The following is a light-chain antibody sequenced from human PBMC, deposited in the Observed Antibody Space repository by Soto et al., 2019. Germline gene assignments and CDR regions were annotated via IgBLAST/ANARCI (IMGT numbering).Light chain of an antibody. CDR3: QQRNSWPPT. Sequence: EIVLTQSPATLSLSPGERATLSCRASQSVSSYLAWYQQKPGQAPRLLIYDASNRATGIPARCSGSGSGTDFTLTISSLEPGDFAVYYCQQRNSWPPTFGQGTKVEI. J-gene: IGKJ1*01. V-gene: IGKV3-11*01. CDR1: QSVSSY. CDR2: DAS.